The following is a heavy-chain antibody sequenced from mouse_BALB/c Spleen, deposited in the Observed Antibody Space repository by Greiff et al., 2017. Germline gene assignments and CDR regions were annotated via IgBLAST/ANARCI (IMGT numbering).Heavy chain of an antibody. D-gene: IGHD1-2*01. Sequence: QVQLQQSGAELMKPGASVKISCKATGYTFSSYWIEWVKQRPGHGLEWIGEILPGSGSTNYTEKFKGKATFTADTSSNTAYMQLSSLTSEDSAVYYCARRGYYGFEGFAYWGQGTLVTVSA. J-gene: IGHJ3*01. CDR1: GYTFSSYW. V-gene: IGHV1-9*01. CDR2: ILPGSGST. CDR3: ARRGYYGFEGFAY.